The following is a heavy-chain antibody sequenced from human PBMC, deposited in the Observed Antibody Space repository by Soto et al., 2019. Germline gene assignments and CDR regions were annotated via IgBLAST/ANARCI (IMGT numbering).Heavy chain of an antibody. V-gene: IGHV1-46*01. D-gene: IGHD6-13*01. CDR2: INPTGGST. Sequence: QVQLVQSGAEVKKPGASVKVSCKASGYTFTNYYIHWVRQAPGQGLEWMGIINPTGGSTNYAQKFQGRVTLTMXXXXXXXXXXXXXXXXXXXXXXXXARDLAAGDYWGQGTLVTVSS. CDR3: ARDLAAGDY. J-gene: IGHJ4*02. CDR1: GYTFTNYY.